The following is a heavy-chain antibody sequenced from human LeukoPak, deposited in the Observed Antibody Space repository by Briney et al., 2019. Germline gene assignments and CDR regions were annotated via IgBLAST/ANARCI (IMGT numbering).Heavy chain of an antibody. CDR2: IIPIFGTA. V-gene: IGHV1-69*06. CDR1: GGTFSSYA. CDR3: ARAGYSYGYGYYYYYMDV. J-gene: IGHJ6*03. D-gene: IGHD5-18*01. Sequence: GASVKVSCKASGGTFSSYAISWVRQAPGQGLEWMGGIIPIFGTANYAQKFQGRVTITADKSTSTAYMELSSLRSEDTAVYYCARAGYSYGYGYYYYYMDVWGKGTTVTVSS.